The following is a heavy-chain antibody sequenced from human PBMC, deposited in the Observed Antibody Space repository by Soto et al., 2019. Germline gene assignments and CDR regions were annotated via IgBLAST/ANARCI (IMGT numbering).Heavy chain of an antibody. D-gene: IGHD2-21*02. Sequence: GGSLRLSCAASGFTVSNAWMSWVRQAPGKGLEWVGRMKSIADGGTTDYAAPVKGRFTISRDDSKNTVSLQMNSLKTEDTAVYYCTTDCRSGAYCYSLDIWGQGTMVTVSS. CDR1: GFTVSNAW. V-gene: IGHV3-15*01. CDR2: MKSIADGGTT. J-gene: IGHJ3*02. CDR3: TTDCRSGAYCYSLDI.